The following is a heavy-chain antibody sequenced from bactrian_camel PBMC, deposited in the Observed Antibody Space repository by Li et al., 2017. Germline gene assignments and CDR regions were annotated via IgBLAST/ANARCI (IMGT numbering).Heavy chain of an antibody. CDR3: AEGRGSRGEHCYSLNY. CDR2: IYVGDDGR. V-gene: IGHV3S1*01. D-gene: IGHD6*01. Sequence: VQLVESGGGSVQAGGSLRLSCAASGYTHSINCMAWFRQVPGNEREAVAAIYVGDDGRYYDDSVKGRFTISQDSARNTFYLQMNNLQPDDTATYYCAEGRGSRGEHCYSLNYWGQGTQVTVS. J-gene: IGHJ4*01. CDR1: GYTHSINC.